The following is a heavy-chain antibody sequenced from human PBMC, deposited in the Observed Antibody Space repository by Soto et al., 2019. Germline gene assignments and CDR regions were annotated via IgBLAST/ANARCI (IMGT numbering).Heavy chain of an antibody. J-gene: IGHJ6*02. CDR2: INHSGST. CDR1: GGSFSGYY. V-gene: IGHV4-34*01. Sequence: SETLSLTCAVYGGSFSGYYWSWIRQPPGKGLEGIGEINHSGSTNYNPSLKSRVTISVDTSKNQFSLKLSSVTAADTAVYYCARVLYYYYGMDVWGQGTTVTVSS. CDR3: ARVLYYYYGMDV.